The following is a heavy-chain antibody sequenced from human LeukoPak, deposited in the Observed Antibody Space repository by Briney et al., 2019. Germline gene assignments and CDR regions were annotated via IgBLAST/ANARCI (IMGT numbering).Heavy chain of an antibody. Sequence: ASVKVSCKASGYTFTSYDINWVRQATGQGLEWMGWMNPNSGNTGYAQKFQGRVTMTRNTSISTAYMELSSLRSEDTAVYYCARKVLDSSSYDDYYYMDVWGRGTTVTVSS. CDR3: ARKVLDSSSYDDYYYMDV. CDR2: MNPNSGNT. J-gene: IGHJ6*03. CDR1: GYTFTSYD. V-gene: IGHV1-8*01. D-gene: IGHD6-6*01.